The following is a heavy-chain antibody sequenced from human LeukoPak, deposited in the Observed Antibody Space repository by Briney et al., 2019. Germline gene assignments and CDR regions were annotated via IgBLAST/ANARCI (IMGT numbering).Heavy chain of an antibody. J-gene: IGHJ5*02. CDR3: VARPLTALRAWFDP. CDR1: GGSISSSY. V-gene: IGHV4-59*08. Sequence: PSETLSLTCTVSGGSISSSYWSWIRQPPGKGLEWIVSVYNSGNTNYNPSLDSRVTMSVDTSKNQFSLKLTSVTAADTAVYYCVARPLTALRAWFDPWGQGSLVTVCS. D-gene: IGHD4/OR15-4a*01. CDR2: VYNSGNT.